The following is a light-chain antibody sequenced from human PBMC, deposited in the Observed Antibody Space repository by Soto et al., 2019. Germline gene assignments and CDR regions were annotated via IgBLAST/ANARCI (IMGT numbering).Light chain of an antibody. CDR3: QQYNGYWT. CDR2: EAS. V-gene: IGKV1-5*03. CDR1: QSISGS. Sequence: DIQMTQSPSTLSASVGDRVTITCRASQSISGSLAWYQQKPGKAPRLLIYEASNLKSAVPSRFSGSGSGTEYTLTISSLQPDESASYYCQQYNGYWTFGQGTRVEIK. J-gene: IGKJ1*01.